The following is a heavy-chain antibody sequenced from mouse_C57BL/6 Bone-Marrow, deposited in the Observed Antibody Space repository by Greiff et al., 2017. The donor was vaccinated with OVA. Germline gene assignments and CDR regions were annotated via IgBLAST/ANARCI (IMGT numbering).Heavy chain of an antibody. V-gene: IGHV5-4*01. D-gene: IGHD1-1*01. CDR2: ISDGGSYT. J-gene: IGHJ2*01. CDR1: GFTFSSYA. Sequence: EVQVVESGGGLVKPGGSLKLSCAASGFTFSSYAMSWVRQTPEKRLEWVATISDGGSYTYYPDNVKGRFTISRDNAKNNLYLQMSHLKSEDTAMYYCARVRYGSSYGYFDYWGQGTTLTVSS. CDR3: ARVRYGSSYGYFDY.